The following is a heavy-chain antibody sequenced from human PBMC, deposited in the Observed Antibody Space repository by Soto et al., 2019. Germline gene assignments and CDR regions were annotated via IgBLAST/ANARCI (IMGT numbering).Heavy chain of an antibody. D-gene: IGHD5-12*01. CDR2: IYYSGST. CDR3: ARGDVDIVDTARLDY. J-gene: IGHJ4*02. V-gene: IGHV4-59*01. Sequence: SETLSLTCTVSGGSISSYYWSWIRQPPGKGLEWIGYIYYSGSTNYNPSLKSRVTISVDTSKNQFSLKLSSVTAADTAVYYCARGDVDIVDTARLDYWGQRTLVIISS. CDR1: GGSISSYY.